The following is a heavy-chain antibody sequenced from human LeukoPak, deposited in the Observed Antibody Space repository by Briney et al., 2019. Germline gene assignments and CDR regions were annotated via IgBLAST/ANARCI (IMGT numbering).Heavy chain of an antibody. Sequence: ASVKVSCKASGYTFTSYGISWVRQAPGQGLEWMGWISADNGNTNYAQKLQGRVTMTTDTSTSTAYMELRSLRSDDTAVYYCARDLWDWNYEYYFDYWGQGTLVTVSS. CDR3: ARDLWDWNYEYYFDY. CDR2: ISADNGNT. J-gene: IGHJ4*02. V-gene: IGHV1-18*01. D-gene: IGHD1-7*01. CDR1: GYTFTSYG.